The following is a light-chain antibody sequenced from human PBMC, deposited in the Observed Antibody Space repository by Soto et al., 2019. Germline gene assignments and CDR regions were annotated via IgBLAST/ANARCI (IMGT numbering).Light chain of an antibody. CDR1: QSVSGTY. CDR2: GAS. CDR3: QQYASSPRT. V-gene: IGKV3-20*01. J-gene: IGKJ1*01. Sequence: EIVLTQSPGTLSLSPGEGATLSCRASQSVSGTYLAWFQQKPGQAPRLLIYGASSRATGMPDRFSGSGSGTDFTLTISRLEPEDFAVYYCQQYASSPRTFGQGTKVEIK.